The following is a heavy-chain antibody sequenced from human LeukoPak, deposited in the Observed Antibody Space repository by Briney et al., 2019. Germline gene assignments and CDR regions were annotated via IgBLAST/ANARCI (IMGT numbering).Heavy chain of an antibody. CDR3: AREGSFPDYMDV. V-gene: IGHV4-30-2*01. CDR1: GGSISSGGYY. D-gene: IGHD2-15*01. J-gene: IGHJ6*03. Sequence: PSETLSLTCTVSGGSISSGGYYWSWIRQPPGKGLEWIGYIYHSGSTYYNPSLKSRVTISVDRSKNQFSLKLSSVTAADTAVYYCAREGSFPDYMDVWGKGTTVTVSS. CDR2: IYHSGST.